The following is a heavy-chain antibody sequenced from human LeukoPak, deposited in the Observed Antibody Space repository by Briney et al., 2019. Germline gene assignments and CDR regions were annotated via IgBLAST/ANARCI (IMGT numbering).Heavy chain of an antibody. D-gene: IGHD3-10*01. CDR2: ISYDGSNK. Sequence: GGSLRLSCAASGFTFSSYGMHWVRQAPGKGLEWVAVISYDGSNKYYADSVKGRFTISRDNSKSTLYLQMNSLRAEDTAVYYCAKARRSGSYYLVNWFDPWGQGTLVTVSS. CDR3: AKARRSGSYYLVNWFDP. J-gene: IGHJ5*02. CDR1: GFTFSSYG. V-gene: IGHV3-30*18.